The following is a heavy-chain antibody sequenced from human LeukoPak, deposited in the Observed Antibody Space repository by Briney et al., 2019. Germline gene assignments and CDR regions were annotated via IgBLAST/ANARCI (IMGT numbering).Heavy chain of an antibody. CDR3: AKDRGSLEWLKDAFDI. CDR1: GFTFSSYW. CDR2: IKQDGSEK. Sequence: GGSLRLSCAASGFTFSSYWMSWVRQAPGRGLEWVANIKQDGSEKYYVDSVKGRFTISRDNAKNSLYLQMNSLRAEDTAVYYCAKDRGSLEWLKDAFDIWGQGTMVTVS. J-gene: IGHJ3*02. V-gene: IGHV3-7*03. D-gene: IGHD3-3*01.